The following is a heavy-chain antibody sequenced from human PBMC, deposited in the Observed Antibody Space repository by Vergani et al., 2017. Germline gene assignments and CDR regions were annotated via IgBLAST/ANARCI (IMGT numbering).Heavy chain of an antibody. J-gene: IGHJ4*02. CDR1: GFTFSSYW. Sequence: EVQLVESGGGLVKPGRSLRLSCAASGFTFSSYWMSWVRQAPGKGLEWVANIKQEGSEKYYVDSVKGRFTISRDNAKNSLYLQMNSLRAEDTAVYYCAARDYYGSGIVEDYWGQGTLVTVSS. V-gene: IGHV3-7*01. D-gene: IGHD3-10*01. CDR2: IKQEGSEK. CDR3: AARDYYGSGIVEDY.